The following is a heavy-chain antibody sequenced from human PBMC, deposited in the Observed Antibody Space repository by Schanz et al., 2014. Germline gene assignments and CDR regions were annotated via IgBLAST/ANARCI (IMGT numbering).Heavy chain of an antibody. CDR3: TKEDATALWYFEH. V-gene: IGHV3-23*04. CDR2: INTSGGSR. CDR1: GFSFSTHA. D-gene: IGHD6-13*01. J-gene: IGHJ4*02. Sequence: EVQLVASGGGLVQPGGSLRLSCAASGFSFSTHAMSWVRQAPGQGLEWVSGINTSGGSRYYAESVKGRFTISRDNSKNLVVLQMNSLRVDDTAVYYCTKEDATALWYFEHWGQGTLVTVSS.